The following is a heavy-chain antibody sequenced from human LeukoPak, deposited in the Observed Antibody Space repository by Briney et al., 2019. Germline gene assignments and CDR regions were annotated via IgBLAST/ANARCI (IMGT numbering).Heavy chain of an antibody. J-gene: IGHJ4*02. D-gene: IGHD3-9*01. Sequence: PSETLSLTCTVSGGSISSYYWSWIRQPPGKGLEWIGYIYYSGSTNYNPSLKSRVTISVDTSKNQFSLKLSSVTAADTAVYYCARGDYDILTGYPPLYYSDYWGQGTLVTVSS. CDR2: IYYSGST. CDR3: ARGDYDILTGYPPLYYSDY. CDR1: GGSISSYY. V-gene: IGHV4-59*01.